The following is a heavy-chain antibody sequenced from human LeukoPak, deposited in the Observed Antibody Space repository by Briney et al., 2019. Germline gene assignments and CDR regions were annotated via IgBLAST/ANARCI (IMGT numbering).Heavy chain of an antibody. CDR3: ARGAGYCTSTTCPSLDY. CDR1: GGSFSGYY. J-gene: IGHJ4*02. D-gene: IGHD2-2*01. Sequence: SETLSLTCAVYGGSFSGYYWSWIRQPPGKGLEWTGEINNSGSTNHNPSLTSRVTISADTTKKQFSLKLSSVTAADTAVYDCARGAGYCTSTTCPSLDYWGQGTLVTVSS. CDR2: INNSGST. V-gene: IGHV4-34*01.